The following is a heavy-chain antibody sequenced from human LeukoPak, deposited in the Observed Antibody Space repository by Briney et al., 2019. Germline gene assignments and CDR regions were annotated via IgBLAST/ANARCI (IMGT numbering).Heavy chain of an antibody. CDR1: GFTFSSYA. CDR3: AKEVVVVITTPTEAGFDY. D-gene: IGHD3-22*01. V-gene: IGHV3-23*01. CDR2: ISGSGGST. J-gene: IGHJ4*02. Sequence: GGSLRLSCEASGFTFSSYAMSWVRQAPGKGLEWVSAISGSGGSTYYADSVKGRFTISRDNSKNTLYLQMNSLRAEDTAVYYCAKEVVVVITTPTEAGFDYWGQGTLVTVSS.